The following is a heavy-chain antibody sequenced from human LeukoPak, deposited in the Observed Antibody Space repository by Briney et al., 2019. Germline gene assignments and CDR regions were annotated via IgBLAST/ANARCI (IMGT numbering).Heavy chain of an antibody. J-gene: IGHJ4*02. Sequence: GGSLRLSCAASGFTFSSYEMNWVRQAPGKGLEWVSYISSSGSTIYYADSVKGRFTISRDNSKNTLYLQMNSLRAEDTAVYYCAKDHVVVVPAAISPIFDYWGQGTLVTVSS. CDR2: ISSSGSTI. V-gene: IGHV3-48*03. CDR1: GFTFSSYE. CDR3: AKDHVVVVPAAISPIFDY. D-gene: IGHD2-2*01.